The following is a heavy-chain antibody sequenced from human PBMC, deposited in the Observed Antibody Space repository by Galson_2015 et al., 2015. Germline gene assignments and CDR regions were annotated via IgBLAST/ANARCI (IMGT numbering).Heavy chain of an antibody. J-gene: IGHJ3*02. D-gene: IGHD3-10*01. CDR2: IDPSDSYS. CDR1: GYDLTSYW. CDR3: ARHQRSGSRDAFDI. Sequence: QSGAEVKKPGESLRISCQGSGYDLTSYWISWVRQTPGKDLEWMGRIDPSDSYSNYSPSFHGHVTISGDKSINTAYLQCSSLKASDTAMYYCARHQRSGSRDAFDIWGQGIMVTVSS. V-gene: IGHV5-10-1*01.